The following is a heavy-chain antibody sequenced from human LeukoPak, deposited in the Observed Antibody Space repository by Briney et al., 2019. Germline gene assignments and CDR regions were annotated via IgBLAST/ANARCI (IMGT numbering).Heavy chain of an antibody. V-gene: IGHV4-34*01. J-gene: IGHJ5*02. CDR3: ARDSGTTGEVKFDP. CDR1: GESFTTFY. CDR2: INHTGST. D-gene: IGHD3-10*01. Sequence: SETLSLTCAVYGESFTTFYWGWIRQTPGKGLEWIGEINHTGSTNYNPSLKSRVTMSIDTSKNQLSLKLSSVTAADTAMYYCARDSGTTGEVKFDPWGQGTLATVSS.